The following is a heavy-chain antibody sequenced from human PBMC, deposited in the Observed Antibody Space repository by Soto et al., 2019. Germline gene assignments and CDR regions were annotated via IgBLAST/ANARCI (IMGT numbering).Heavy chain of an antibody. V-gene: IGHV1-24*01. CDR1: GYTLTELS. CDR3: ATGSLRGFWSGIPRAFDI. J-gene: IGHJ3*02. Sequence: ASVKVSCKVSGYTLTELSMHWVRQAPGKGLEWMGGFDPEDGEAIYAQKFQGRVTMTEDTSTDTAYMELSSLRSEDTAVYYCATGSLRGFWSGIPRAFDIWGQGTMVTVSS. D-gene: IGHD3-3*01. CDR2: FDPEDGEA.